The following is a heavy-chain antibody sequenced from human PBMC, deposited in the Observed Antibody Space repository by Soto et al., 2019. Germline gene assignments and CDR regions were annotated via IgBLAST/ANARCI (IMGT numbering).Heavy chain of an antibody. J-gene: IGHJ4*02. CDR2: IEGDGSEK. V-gene: IGHV3-7*04. Sequence: PGGSLRLSCAASGFTFSSYWMTWVRQAPGKGLEWVANIEGDGSEKNYVDSVKGRFTISRDNAKKSVYLQMNSLRAEDTAVYYCATDRYKSPLAEAGTLRSHPAEFWGKGTLVTVSS. CDR1: GFTFSSYW. CDR3: ATDRYKSPLAEAGTLRSHPAEF. D-gene: IGHD6-13*01.